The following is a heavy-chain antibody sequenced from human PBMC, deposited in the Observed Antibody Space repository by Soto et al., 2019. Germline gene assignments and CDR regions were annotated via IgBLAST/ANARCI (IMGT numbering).Heavy chain of an antibody. CDR1: GFTFSSYG. D-gene: IGHD2-21*02. J-gene: IGHJ6*02. CDR2: IWYDGSNK. V-gene: IGHV3-33*01. CDR3: AREDIVVVTAIGGENYYYGMDV. Sequence: HPGGSLRLSCAASGFTFSSYGMHWVRQAPGKGLEWVAVIWYDGSNKYYADSVKGRFTISRDNSKNTLYLQMNSLRAEDTAVYYCAREDIVVVTAIGGENYYYGMDVWGQGTTVTVSS.